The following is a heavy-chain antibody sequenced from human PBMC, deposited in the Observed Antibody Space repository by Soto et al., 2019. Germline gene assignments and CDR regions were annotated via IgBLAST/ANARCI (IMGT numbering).Heavy chain of an antibody. J-gene: IGHJ4*02. D-gene: IGHD2-2*01. V-gene: IGHV4-4*07. CDR1: GGSIRGYY. CDR3: VNASMPKAHFDD. Sequence: QMQPQESGPGLVKPSETLSLTCTVSGGSIRGYYWRWIRQPAGRGLEWIGRMHTSGSTNYNPSLKSRVTISVDMSKNQISLKLTSVTAAETALYYGVNASMPKAHFDDWGQGTMVTVSS. CDR2: MHTSGST.